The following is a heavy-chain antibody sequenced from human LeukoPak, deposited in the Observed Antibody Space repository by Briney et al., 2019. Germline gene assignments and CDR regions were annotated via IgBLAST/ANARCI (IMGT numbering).Heavy chain of an antibody. CDR3: ARIWVEDYGDDY. Sequence: PSETLSLTCAVYGGSFSGYYWSWIRQPPGKGLEWIGEINHSGSTNYNPSLKSRVTISVDTSKNQFSLKLSSVTAADTAVYYCARIWVEDYGDDYWGQGTLVTVSS. CDR1: GGSFSGYY. V-gene: IGHV4-34*01. CDR2: INHSGST. D-gene: IGHD4-17*01. J-gene: IGHJ4*02.